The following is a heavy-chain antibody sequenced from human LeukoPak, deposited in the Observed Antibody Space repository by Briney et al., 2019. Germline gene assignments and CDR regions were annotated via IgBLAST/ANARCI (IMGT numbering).Heavy chain of an antibody. CDR3: AREPSYDFWSGLPRRGFMDV. J-gene: IGHJ6*03. CDR2: INPSGGT. V-gene: IGHV1-2*02. CDR1: GYTFTGYY. Sequence: ASVKVSCKASGYTFTGYYLHWVRQAPGQGLEWMGWINPSGGTNYAQKFQGRVTMTRDTSISTAYMELSRLRSDDTAVYYCAREPSYDFWSGLPRRGFMDVWGKGTTVTVSS. D-gene: IGHD3-3*01.